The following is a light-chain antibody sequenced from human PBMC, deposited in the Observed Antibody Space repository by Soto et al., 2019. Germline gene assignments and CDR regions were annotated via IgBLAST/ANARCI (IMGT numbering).Light chain of an antibody. CDR3: QQYGSSPYT. V-gene: IGKV3-20*01. CDR1: QSVSSTY. J-gene: IGKJ2*01. Sequence: ELVLTQSPGTLSLSPGERATLSCRASQSVSSTYLAWYQQKPGQAPRLLIYGASIRATGVPDRFSGSGSGTDFTLTISRLEPEDFAVYYCQQYGSSPYTFGQGTKLEIK. CDR2: GAS.